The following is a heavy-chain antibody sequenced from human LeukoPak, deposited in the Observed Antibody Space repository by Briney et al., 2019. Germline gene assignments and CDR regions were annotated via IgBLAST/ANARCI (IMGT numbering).Heavy chain of an antibody. D-gene: IGHD3-3*01. CDR1: GGSVSGYF. J-gene: IGHJ4*02. CDR3: ARDQYFDFWSSTATPYYFDY. Sequence: PSGTLSLTCAVYGGSVSGYFWSWIRQPPGKGLEWIGEINHSRSTNYNPSLKSRVTISVDTSKNQFSLKLSSVTAADTAVYYCARDQYFDFWSSTATPYYFDYWGQGTLVTVSS. V-gene: IGHV4-34*01. CDR2: INHSRST.